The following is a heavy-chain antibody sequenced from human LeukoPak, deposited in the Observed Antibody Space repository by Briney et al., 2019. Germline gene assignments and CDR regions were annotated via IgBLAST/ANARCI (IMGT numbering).Heavy chain of an antibody. J-gene: IGHJ5*02. CDR1: GYTFTSYG. Sequence: RASVKVSCKASGYTFTSYGISWVRQAPGQGLEWMGWISGYNGNTNYAQKVQGRVSLTTDTSTNTAYMELSSLRSEDTAVYYCARGESRTWFDPWGQGTLVTVSS. CDR2: ISGYNGNT. CDR3: ARGESRTWFDP. V-gene: IGHV1-18*01. D-gene: IGHD3-10*01.